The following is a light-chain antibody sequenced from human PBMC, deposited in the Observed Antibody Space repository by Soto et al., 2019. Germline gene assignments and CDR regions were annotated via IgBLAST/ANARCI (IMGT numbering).Light chain of an antibody. CDR3: QRRGSWIT. CDR2: DAS. CDR1: QSVAEY. J-gene: IGKJ5*01. Sequence: IVVTVSPATLSLSQGERASLSCRASQSVAEYLAWYQQRPGQAPRLLIYDASHRATGIPARFSGSGSGTDFTLTISSLEPEDFAVYYCQRRGSWITFGQGTRLEI. V-gene: IGKV3-11*01.